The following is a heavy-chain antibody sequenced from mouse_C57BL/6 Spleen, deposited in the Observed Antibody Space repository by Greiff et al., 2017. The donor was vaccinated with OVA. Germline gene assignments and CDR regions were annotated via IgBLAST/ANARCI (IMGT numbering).Heavy chain of an antibody. V-gene: IGHV14-3*01. D-gene: IGHD3-3*01. Sequence: EVQLQQSVAELVRPGASVKLSCTASGFTIKNTYMHWVKQRPEQGLEWIGRIDPANGNTKYAPKFQGKATITADTSSNTAYLQLSSLTSEDTAIYYCARGGQPSWFAYWGQGTLVTVSA. CDR3: ARGGQPSWFAY. CDR1: GFTIKNTY. J-gene: IGHJ3*01. CDR2: IDPANGNT.